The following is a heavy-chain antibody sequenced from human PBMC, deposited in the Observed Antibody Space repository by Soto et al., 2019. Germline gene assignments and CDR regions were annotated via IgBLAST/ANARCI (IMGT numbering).Heavy chain of an antibody. CDR1: GGTFSSYA. CDR2: IIPIFGTA. CDR3: ARVGATRLYYYYGMDV. D-gene: IGHD1-26*01. Sequence: SVKVSCKASGGTFSSYAISWVRQAPGQGLEWMGGIIPIFGTANYAQKFQGRVTITADESTSTAYMELSSLRSEDTAVYYCARVGATRLYYYYGMDVWGQGTTVTVSS. V-gene: IGHV1-69*13. J-gene: IGHJ6*02.